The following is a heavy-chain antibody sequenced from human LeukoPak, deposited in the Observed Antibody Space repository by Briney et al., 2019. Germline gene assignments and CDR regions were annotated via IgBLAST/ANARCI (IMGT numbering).Heavy chain of an antibody. D-gene: IGHD3-16*01. V-gene: IGHV5-51*01. CDR2: IYPGDSHT. Sequence: GESLKISCKGSGYSFTSYWIGWGRQMPGKGLEWMVSIYPGDSHTRYSPSFQGQVTISADKSISTAYLQWSRLKASDTAMYYCAKYYGFFSSSEFGFDYWGQRTLVTVSS. CDR3: AKYYGFFSSSEFGFDY. J-gene: IGHJ4*02. CDR1: GYSFTSYW.